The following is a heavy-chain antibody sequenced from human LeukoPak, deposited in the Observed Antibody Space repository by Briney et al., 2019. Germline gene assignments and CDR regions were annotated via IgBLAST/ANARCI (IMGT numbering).Heavy chain of an antibody. CDR2: INSSSGYI. Sequence: GGSLRLSCAASGFTFSSYSMNWVRQAPGEGLEWVSSINSSSGYIYYADSVKGRFTISRDNAKNSLYLQMNSLRAEDTAVYYCARDGPGATYDYWGQGTLVTVSS. CDR1: GFTFSSYS. CDR3: ARDGPGATYDY. D-gene: IGHD1-26*01. J-gene: IGHJ4*02. V-gene: IGHV3-21*01.